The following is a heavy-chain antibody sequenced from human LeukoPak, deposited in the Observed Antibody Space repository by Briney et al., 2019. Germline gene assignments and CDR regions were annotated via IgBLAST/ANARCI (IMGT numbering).Heavy chain of an antibody. D-gene: IGHD4-17*01. CDR2: ISSSGSTI. CDR1: GFTFSDYY. V-gene: IGHV3-11*04. CDR3: AREVGDYQLGYYYMDV. Sequence: PGGSLRLSCAASGFTFSDYYMSWIRQAPGKGLEWVSYISSSGSTIYYADSVKGRFTNSRDNAKNSLYLQMNSLRAEDTAVYYCAREVGDYQLGYYYMDVWGKGTTVTVSS. J-gene: IGHJ6*03.